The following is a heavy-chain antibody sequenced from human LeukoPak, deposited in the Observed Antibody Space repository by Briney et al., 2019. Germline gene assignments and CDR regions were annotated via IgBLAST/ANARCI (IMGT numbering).Heavy chain of an antibody. CDR1: GFTFSSYA. Sequence: PGGSLRLSCAASGFTFSSYAMSWVRQAPGKGLEWVSAISGSGGNTYYADSVKGRFTISRDNSINTLFLQMSSLRAEDTAVYYCANDPGLYGSETYSHFDYWGQGTLVTVSS. CDR2: ISGSGGNT. J-gene: IGHJ4*02. V-gene: IGHV3-23*01. CDR3: ANDPGLYGSETYSHFDY. D-gene: IGHD3-10*01.